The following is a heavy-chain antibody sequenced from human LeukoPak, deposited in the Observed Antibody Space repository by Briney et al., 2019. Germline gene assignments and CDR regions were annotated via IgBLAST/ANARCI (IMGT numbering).Heavy chain of an antibody. D-gene: IGHD3-3*01. CDR2: ISTTSSRI. CDR3: ARPTGFWSVYGFWYFDL. Sequence: GGSLRLSCAASGFTFNSYSMNWVRQAPGKGLEWVSSISTTSSRIYYADSVKGRFTISRDNAKNSLSLQMNSLRAEDTAVYYCARPTGFWSVYGFWYFDLWGRGTLVTVSS. CDR1: GFTFNSYS. V-gene: IGHV3-21*01. J-gene: IGHJ2*01.